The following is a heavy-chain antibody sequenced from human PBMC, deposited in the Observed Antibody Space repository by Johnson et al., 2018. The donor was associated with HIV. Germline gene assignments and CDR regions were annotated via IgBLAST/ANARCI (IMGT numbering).Heavy chain of an antibody. J-gene: IGHJ3*02. Sequence: QVQLVESGGGLVQPGGSLRLSCAASGFTFSNAWMSWVRQAPGKGLEWVAVISYDGSNKYYADSVKGRFTISRDNSKNTLYLQMNSLKTEDTAVYYCTTDPPGMSSTSERDAFDIWGQGTVVTVSS. V-gene: IGHV3-30*03. CDR3: TTDPPGMSSTSERDAFDI. D-gene: IGHD2-2*01. CDR1: GFTFSNAW. CDR2: ISYDGSNK.